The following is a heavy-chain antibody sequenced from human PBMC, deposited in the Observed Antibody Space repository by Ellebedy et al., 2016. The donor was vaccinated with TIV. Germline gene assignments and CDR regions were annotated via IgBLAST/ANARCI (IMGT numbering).Heavy chain of an antibody. CDR3: AGTGFLWGAAAHNYYFDY. D-gene: IGHD6-13*01. CDR1: GGIFSSYT. J-gene: IGHJ4*02. V-gene: IGHV1-69*13. CDR2: IIPIFGTA. Sequence: AASVKVSCKASGGIFSSYTISWVRQAPGQGLEWMGGIIPIFGTANSAQKFQGRVTITADESTSTAYMELSSLRSEDTAVYYCAGTGFLWGAAAHNYYFDYWGQGTLVTVSS.